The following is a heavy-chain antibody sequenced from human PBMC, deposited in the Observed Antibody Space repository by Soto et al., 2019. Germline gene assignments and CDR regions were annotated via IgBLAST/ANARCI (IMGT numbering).Heavy chain of an antibody. CDR2: IWYDGSNK. J-gene: IGHJ4*02. V-gene: IGHV3-33*01. D-gene: IGHD6-19*01. Sequence: QVQLVESGGGVVQPGRSLRLSCAASGFTFSSYGMHWVRQAPGKGLEWVAVIWYDGSNKYYADSVKGRFTISRDNSKNRLYLQMHSLRAEDTAVYYCARDAAVAADRYFDYWGQGTLVTVSS. CDR1: GFTFSSYG. CDR3: ARDAAVAADRYFDY.